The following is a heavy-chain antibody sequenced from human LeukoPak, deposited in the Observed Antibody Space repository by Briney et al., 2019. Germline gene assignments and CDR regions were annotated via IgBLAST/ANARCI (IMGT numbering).Heavy chain of an antibody. CDR1: GFTFSSYA. D-gene: IGHD2-8*01. Sequence: PGGSLRLSCAASGFTFSSYAMSWVRQAPGKGLEWVSAISGSGGSTYYADSVKGRFTISRDNAKNSLYLQMNSLRDEDTAVYYCARDQGGSCTNGVCFPVGHYYYYGMDVWGQGTTVTVSS. CDR3: ARDQGGSCTNGVCFPVGHYYYYGMDV. CDR2: ISGSGGST. V-gene: IGHV3-23*01. J-gene: IGHJ6*02.